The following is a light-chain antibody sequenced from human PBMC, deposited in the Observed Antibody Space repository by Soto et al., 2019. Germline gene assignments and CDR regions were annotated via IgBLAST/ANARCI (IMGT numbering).Light chain of an antibody. J-gene: IGKJ4*01. CDR3: HQRAGWPPT. V-gene: IGKV3-11*01. CDR1: RSVNNF. CDR2: DAS. Sequence: EIVLTQSPVTLSLSPGERATLSCRASRSVNNFVAWYQEKPGQAPSLLIYDASNRASDIPDRFSGSGSGTDFTLTISSLDPEDFAVYYCHQRAGWPPTFGGGTRVEIK.